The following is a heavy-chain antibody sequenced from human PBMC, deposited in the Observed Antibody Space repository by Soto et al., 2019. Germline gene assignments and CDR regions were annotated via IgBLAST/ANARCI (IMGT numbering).Heavy chain of an antibody. CDR1: GHTLINYY. J-gene: IGHJ4*02. CDR2: IDPSGNGT. CDR3: AINYYDSSAYLY. V-gene: IGHV1-46*01. Sequence: QVQLVQSGAAVKKPGASVKVSCKASGHTLINYYMHWVRQAPGQGLDWLGKIDPSGNGTSYAERFRGRITLTNDTSTNTVYVELSSLRSEDTAIYYCAINYYDSSAYLYWGQGTLVTVSS. D-gene: IGHD3-22*01.